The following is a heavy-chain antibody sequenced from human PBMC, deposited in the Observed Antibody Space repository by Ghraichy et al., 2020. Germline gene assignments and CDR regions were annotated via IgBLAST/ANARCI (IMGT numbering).Heavy chain of an antibody. CDR2: IKSDGSST. CDR1: GFTLSNYW. D-gene: IGHD2-15*01. CDR3: AREYCSGGSCYFGTGGSPFDY. Sequence: GGSLRLSCAASGFTLSNYWMHWVRQAPGKGLVWVSRIKSDGSSTSYADSVKGRFTISRDNAKNTLYLQMNSLRAEDTAVYYCAREYCSGGSCYFGTGGSPFDYWGQGTLVTVSS. V-gene: IGHV3-74*01. J-gene: IGHJ4*02.